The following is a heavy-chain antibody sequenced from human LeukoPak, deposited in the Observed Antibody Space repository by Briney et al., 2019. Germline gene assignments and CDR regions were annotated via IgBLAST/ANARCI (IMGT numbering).Heavy chain of an antibody. V-gene: IGHV4-34*01. D-gene: IGHD4/OR15-4a*01. J-gene: IGHJ4*02. CDR1: GGSFSGYY. CDR3: ARVNGSGALDY. Sequence: SETLSLTCAVYGGSFSGYYWSWIRQPPGKGLEWIGEINHSGSTNYNPSLKSRVTISVDTSKNQFSLKLSSVTAADTAVYYCARVNGSGALDYRGQGTLVTVSS. CDR2: INHSGST.